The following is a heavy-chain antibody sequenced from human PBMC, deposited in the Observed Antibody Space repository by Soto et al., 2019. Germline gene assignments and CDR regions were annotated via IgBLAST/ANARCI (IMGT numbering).Heavy chain of an antibody. CDR1: GFTFSSYW. D-gene: IGHD6-19*01. CDR3: ARVLNGQWYFDY. J-gene: IGHJ4*02. Sequence: EVQLVESGGDLVQPGGSLRLSCGASGFTFSSYWMHWVRQAPGKGLVWVSRVNTDESRTSYADSVKGRFTISRDNAKNTLYLQMNGLRAEDTAVYYCARVLNGQWYFDYWGRGTQVTVSS. CDR2: VNTDESRT. V-gene: IGHV3-74*01.